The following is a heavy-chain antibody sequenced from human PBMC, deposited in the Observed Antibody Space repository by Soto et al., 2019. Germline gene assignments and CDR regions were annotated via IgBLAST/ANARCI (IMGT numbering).Heavy chain of an antibody. J-gene: IGHJ3*01. CDR3: AIVRPTNNWYSFDV. CDR1: GGSISSGTSY. Sequence: QLRLQESGPGLVRPSEPLSLTCTVSGGSISSGTSYWGWIRQSPGKGLEWNGSMYYTGTTDYNSSLKSRATISVDMSKNHFSPKLSSVTAADTAVYFCAIVRPTNNWYSFDVWGQGSLVTVS. CDR2: MYYTGTT. V-gene: IGHV4-39*02. D-gene: IGHD1-1*01.